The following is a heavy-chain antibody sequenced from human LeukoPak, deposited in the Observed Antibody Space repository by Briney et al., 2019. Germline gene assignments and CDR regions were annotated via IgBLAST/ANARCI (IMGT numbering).Heavy chain of an antibody. CDR3: AKDLGAVAVGTFDY. V-gene: IGHV3-30*18. Sequence: GGSLRLSCAASGFTFSSYGMHWVRPAPGKGLEWVAVISYDGSNKYYADSVKGRFTISRDNSKNTLYLQMNSLRAEDTAVYYCAKDLGAVAVGTFDYWGQGTLVTVSS. CDR1: GFTFSSYG. D-gene: IGHD6-19*01. J-gene: IGHJ4*02. CDR2: ISYDGSNK.